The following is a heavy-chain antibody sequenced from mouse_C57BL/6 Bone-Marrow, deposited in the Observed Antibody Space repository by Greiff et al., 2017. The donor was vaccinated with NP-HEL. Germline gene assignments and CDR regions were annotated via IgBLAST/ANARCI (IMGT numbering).Heavy chain of an antibody. CDR2: ISSGSSTI. CDR3: AKAHYYGSSYYFDY. V-gene: IGHV5-17*01. Sequence: EVNVVESGGGLVKPGGSLKLSCAASGFTFSDYGMHWVRQAPEKGLEWVAYISSGSSTIYYADTVKGRFTISRDNAKNTLFLQMTSLRSEDTAMYYCAKAHYYGSSYYFDYWGQGTNLTVSS. CDR1: GFTFSDYG. J-gene: IGHJ2*01. D-gene: IGHD1-1*01.